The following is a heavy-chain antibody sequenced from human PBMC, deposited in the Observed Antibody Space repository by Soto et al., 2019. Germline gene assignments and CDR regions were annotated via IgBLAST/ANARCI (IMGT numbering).Heavy chain of an antibody. CDR3: AREFTSSRFDY. J-gene: IGHJ4*02. V-gene: IGHV1-2*04. CDR1: GYTFTGNY. D-gene: IGHD2-2*01. Sequence: QVQLVQSGAEVKRPGASVKVSCKASGYTFTGNYMHWVRQAPGQGLEWMGWINPNTGVTHYAHKFQGWVTMTRDTSTSTAYMELRSLKFDDPAVYYCAREFTSSRFDYWGQGSLVTVPS. CDR2: INPNTGVT.